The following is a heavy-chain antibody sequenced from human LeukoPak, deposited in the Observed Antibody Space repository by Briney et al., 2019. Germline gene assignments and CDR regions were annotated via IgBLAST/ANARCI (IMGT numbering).Heavy chain of an antibody. Sequence: ASVKVSCKASGYTFTGYYMHWVRQAPGQGLEWMGWINPNSGGTNYAQKFQGRVTMTRDTSISTAYMELSRLRSDDTAVYYCARDSAEQLADGFDIWGQGTMVTVSS. J-gene: IGHJ3*02. V-gene: IGHV1-2*02. D-gene: IGHD6-13*01. CDR1: GYTFTGYY. CDR2: INPNSGGT. CDR3: ARDSAEQLADGFDI.